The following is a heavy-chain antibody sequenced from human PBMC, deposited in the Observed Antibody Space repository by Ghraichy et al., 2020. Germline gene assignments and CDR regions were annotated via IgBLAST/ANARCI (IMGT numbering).Heavy chain of an antibody. CDR3: ARGLRGYSSRFDY. V-gene: IGHV4-34*01. D-gene: IGHD6-13*01. J-gene: IGHJ4*02. Sequence: SETLSLTCAVYGGSFSGYYWSWIRQPPGKGLEWIGEINHSGSTNYNPSLKSRVTISVDTSKNQFSLKLSSVTAADTAVYYCARGLRGYSSRFDYWGQGTLVTVSS. CDR1: GGSFSGYY. CDR2: INHSGST.